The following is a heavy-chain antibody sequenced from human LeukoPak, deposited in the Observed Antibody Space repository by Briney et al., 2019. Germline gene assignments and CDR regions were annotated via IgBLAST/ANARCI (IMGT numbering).Heavy chain of an antibody. CDR2: INSDGSST. CDR1: GFTFSSYW. V-gene: IGHV3-74*01. CDR3: ARPNYYDSSGVFFDP. Sequence: GGSLRLSCAASGFTFSSYWMHWVRQAPGKGLVWVSRINSDGSSTSYADSVKGRFTISRDNAKNTLYLQMNSLRAEDTAVYYCARPNYYDSSGVFFDPWGQGTLVTVSS. D-gene: IGHD3-22*01. J-gene: IGHJ5*02.